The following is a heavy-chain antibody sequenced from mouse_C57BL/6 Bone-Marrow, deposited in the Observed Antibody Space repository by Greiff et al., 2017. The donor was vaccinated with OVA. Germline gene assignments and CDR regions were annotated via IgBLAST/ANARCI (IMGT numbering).Heavy chain of an antibody. CDR3: ARSGTYYYSFAY. Sequence: QVQLKQSGAELVRPGASVKLSCKASGYTFTDYYINWVKQRPGQGLEWIARIYPGSGNTYYNEKFKGKATLTAEKSSSTAYMQLSSLTSADSAVYFCARSGTYYYSFAYWGQGTLVTVSA. D-gene: IGHD1-1*01. CDR1: GYTFTDYY. V-gene: IGHV1-76*01. CDR2: IYPGSGNT. J-gene: IGHJ3*01.